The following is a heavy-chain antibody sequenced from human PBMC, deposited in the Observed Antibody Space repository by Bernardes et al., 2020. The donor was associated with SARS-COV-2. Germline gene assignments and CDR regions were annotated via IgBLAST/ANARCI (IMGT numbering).Heavy chain of an antibody. V-gene: IGHV2-5*02. CDR1: GFSLSTSGVG. CDR3: AHTGVSRSAACGAYWCREKFGMGGLIDC. Sequence: SGPTLVKPTQTLTLTCTFSGFSLSTSGVGVGWIRQPPGKALEWLALIYWDDDKRYSPSLKSRLTITKDTSKNQVVLTMTNMDPVDTATYYCAHTGVSRSAACGAYWCREKFGMGGLIDCWGQGTLGSVAS. CDR2: IYWDDDK. D-gene: IGHD2-21*01. J-gene: IGHJ4*02.